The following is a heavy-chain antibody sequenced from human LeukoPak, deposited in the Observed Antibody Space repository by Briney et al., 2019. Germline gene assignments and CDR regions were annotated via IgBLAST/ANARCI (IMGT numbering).Heavy chain of an antibody. D-gene: IGHD3-3*01. CDR2: IVVGSGNT. J-gene: IGHJ4*02. CDR3: AADAGFGVGQT. Sequence: GASVKVSCRASGFTFTSSAVQWVRQARGQRLEWIGWIVVGSGNTNYAQKFQERVTITRDMSTSTAYMELSSLRSEDTAVYYCAADAGFGVGQTWGQGTLVTVSS. V-gene: IGHV1-58*01. CDR1: GFTFTSSA.